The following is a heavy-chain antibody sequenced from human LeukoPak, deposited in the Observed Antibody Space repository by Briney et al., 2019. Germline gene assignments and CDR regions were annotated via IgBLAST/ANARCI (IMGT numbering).Heavy chain of an antibody. D-gene: IGHD5-18*01. J-gene: IGHJ4*02. CDR2: ISGSGGST. CDR1: GFTFSSYA. V-gene: IGHV3-23*01. CDR3: AKNFGKYSADTAMVH. Sequence: GGSLRPSCAASGFTFSSYAMSWVRQAPGKGLEWVSAISGSGGSTYYADSVKGRFTISRDNSKNTLYLQMNSLRAEDTAVYYCAKNFGKYSADTAMVHWGQGTLVTVSS.